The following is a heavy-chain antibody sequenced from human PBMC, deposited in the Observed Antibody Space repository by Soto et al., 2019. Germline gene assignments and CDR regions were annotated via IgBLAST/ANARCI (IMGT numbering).Heavy chain of an antibody. CDR2: IYPADSDT. Sequence: GESLKISCKGSGYSFTSYWIGWVRQMPGKGLEWMGIIYPADSDTKYSPSLQGQVTISADKSISTAYLQWSSLKASDTAVYFCATLAPPRGLASYSHKAYYYYSPVDVWGRGTTDSVSS. D-gene: IGHD4-4*01. CDR3: ATLAPPRGLASYSHKAYYYYSPVDV. V-gene: IGHV5-51*01. J-gene: IGHJ6*01. CDR1: GYSFTSYW.